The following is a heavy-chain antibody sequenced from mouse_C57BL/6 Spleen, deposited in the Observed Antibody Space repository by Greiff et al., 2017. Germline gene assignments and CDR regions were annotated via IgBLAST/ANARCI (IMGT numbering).Heavy chain of an antibody. Sequence: EVKLQESGPGLAKPSQTLSLTCSVTGYSITSDYWNWIRKFPGNKLEYMGYISYSGSTYYNPSLKSRISITRDTSKNQYYLQLNSVTTEDTATYYCARYNYGSAPHWYVDVWGTGTTVTVSS. V-gene: IGHV3-8*01. CDR3: ARYNYGSAPHWYVDV. J-gene: IGHJ1*03. D-gene: IGHD1-1*01. CDR1: GYSITSDY. CDR2: ISYSGST.